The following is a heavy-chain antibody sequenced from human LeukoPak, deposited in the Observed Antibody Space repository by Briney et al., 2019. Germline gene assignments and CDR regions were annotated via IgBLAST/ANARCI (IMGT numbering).Heavy chain of an antibody. D-gene: IGHD4-17*01. CDR2: ISYDGSNK. Sequence: GGSLRLSCAASGFTYSSYAMHWVRQAPGKGLEWVAVISYDGSNKYYADSVKGRFTISRDNSKNTLYLQMNSLRAEDTAVYYRARDRGYGDLIYWGQGTLVTVSS. V-gene: IGHV3-30-3*01. J-gene: IGHJ4*02. CDR1: GFTYSSYA. CDR3: ARDRGYGDLIY.